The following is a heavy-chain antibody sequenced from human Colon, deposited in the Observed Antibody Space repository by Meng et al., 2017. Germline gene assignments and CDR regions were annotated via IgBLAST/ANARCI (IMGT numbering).Heavy chain of an antibody. CDR2: ISAYNGNT. CDR1: GYIFTTYG. J-gene: IGHJ4*02. V-gene: IGHV1-18*01. Sequence: QVQLGQSGAEVKKPGASLKVSCKASGYIFTTYGISWVRQAPGEGLEWMGWISAYNGNTNSAQKFQDRVTMTTDTSTNTAYMELRSLRSDDTAMYYCARDRQWLGSDYWGQGTLVTVSS. CDR3: ARDRQWLGSDY. D-gene: IGHD6-19*01.